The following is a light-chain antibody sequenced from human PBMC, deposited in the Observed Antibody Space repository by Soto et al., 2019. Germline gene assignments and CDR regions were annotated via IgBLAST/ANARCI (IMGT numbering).Light chain of an antibody. CDR1: QSVSSY. Sequence: EIAMTQSPATLSVSPGERATLSCRASQSVSSYLAWYQQKPGQAPRLLIFRASTRATGVPARFTGSGSGTEFTLTISSLQSEDFAVYYCQQYNNWWTFGQGTKVEIE. J-gene: IGKJ1*01. CDR3: QQYNNWWT. CDR2: RAS. V-gene: IGKV3-15*01.